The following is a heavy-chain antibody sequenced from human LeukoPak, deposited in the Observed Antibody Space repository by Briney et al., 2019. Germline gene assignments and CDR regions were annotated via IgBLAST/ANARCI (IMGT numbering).Heavy chain of an antibody. CDR3: AKDQNYYGSGKLPHFDY. CDR2: ISYDGSNK. CDR1: GFTFSSYG. D-gene: IGHD3-10*01. V-gene: IGHV3-30*18. Sequence: EGSLRLSCAASGFTFSSYGMHWVRQAPGKGLEWVAVISYDGSNKYYADSVKGRFTISRDNSKNTLYLQMNSLRAEDTAVYYCAKDQNYYGSGKLPHFDYWGQGTLVTVSS. J-gene: IGHJ4*02.